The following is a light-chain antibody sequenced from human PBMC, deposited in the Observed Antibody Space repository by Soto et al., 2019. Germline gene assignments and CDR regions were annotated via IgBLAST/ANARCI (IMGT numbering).Light chain of an antibody. CDR2: EVH. J-gene: IGLJ2*01. CDR1: SSDVGTYDR. Sequence: QSVLTQPPSVSGSPGQSVTISCIGTSSDVGTYDRVSWYQAPPGTAPKLIIYEVHYRPSGVPDRFSGSKSGNTASLTISGPQAEDEADYYCSSYAASTTLLFGGGTKLTVL. CDR3: SSYAASTTLL. V-gene: IGLV2-18*02.